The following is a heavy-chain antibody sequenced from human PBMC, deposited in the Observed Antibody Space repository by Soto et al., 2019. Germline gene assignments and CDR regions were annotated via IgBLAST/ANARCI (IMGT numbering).Heavy chain of an antibody. CDR2: IKPYNGDT. D-gene: IGHD3-22*01. CDR1: GYTFSDHI. J-gene: IGHJ4*02. CDR3: ARDSGYDTTGHSPFDH. V-gene: IGHV1-2*02. Sequence: ASVKVSCKTSGYTFSDHIIHWLRQVPGQRLEWMGWIKPYNGDTGYAQKFQGRVTLTGATTITTVYMELNSLGSDDTAVYFCARDSGYDTTGHSPFDHWGQGALVTVYS.